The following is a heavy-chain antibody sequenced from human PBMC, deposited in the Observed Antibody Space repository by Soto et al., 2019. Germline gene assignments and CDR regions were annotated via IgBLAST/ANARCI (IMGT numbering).Heavy chain of an antibody. J-gene: IGHJ4*02. V-gene: IGHV4-39*01. CDR3: ARHPTSSSYYDSSGPTGGDFDY. Sequence: PSETLSLTCTVSGGCISSSSYYWGWIRQPPGKGLEWIGSIYYSGSTYYNPSLKSRVTISVDTSKNQFSLKLSSVTAADTAVYYCARHPTSSSYYDSSGPTGGDFDYWGQGTLVTVSS. CDR2: IYYSGST. CDR1: GGCISSSSYY. D-gene: IGHD3-22*01.